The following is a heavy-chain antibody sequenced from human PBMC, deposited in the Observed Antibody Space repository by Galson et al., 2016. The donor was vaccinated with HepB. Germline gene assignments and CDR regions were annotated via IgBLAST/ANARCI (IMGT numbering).Heavy chain of an antibody. D-gene: IGHD3-3*01. Sequence: SLRLSCAASGFTVSDNYMSWVRQSPGKGLEWVSVIDTGGSTYYSDSVEGRLTISRDYSKNTPFLQMDSLKPEDTAVYFCARARRDFWSDYSGHHAFDIWGRGTVVTVSS. CDR1: GFTVSDNY. V-gene: IGHV3-66*02. J-gene: IGHJ3*02. CDR3: ARARRDFWSDYSGHHAFDI. CDR2: IDTGGST.